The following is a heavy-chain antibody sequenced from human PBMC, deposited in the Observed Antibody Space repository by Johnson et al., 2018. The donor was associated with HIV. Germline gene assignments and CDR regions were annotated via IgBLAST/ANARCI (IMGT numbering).Heavy chain of an antibody. CDR2: ISYDGSNK. Sequence: QVQLVESGGGVVQPGRSLRLSCAASGFTFSSYDMHWVRQAPGKGMDWVALISYDGSNKYYADSVKGRFNISRDNSKNALYLQMNSLRAEDTAVYYCAKPPSMGADGFDIWGQGTMVTVSS. J-gene: IGHJ3*02. D-gene: IGHD3-16*01. V-gene: IGHV3-30*18. CDR1: GFTFSSYD. CDR3: AKPPSMGADGFDI.